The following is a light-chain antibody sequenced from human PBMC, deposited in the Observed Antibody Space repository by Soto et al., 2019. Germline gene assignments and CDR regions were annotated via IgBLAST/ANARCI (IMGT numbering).Light chain of an antibody. CDR2: DAS. J-gene: IGKJ4*01. Sequence: EVVLTQSPATLSLSPGERATLSCRASQSVRTFLAWYQQKPGQAPRLLIYDASNRATGIPARFSGSGSGTDFTLTISCLEPEDFAVYYCQQRDTWPPLTFGGGTKVEIK. CDR1: QSVRTF. V-gene: IGKV3-11*01. CDR3: QQRDTWPPLT.